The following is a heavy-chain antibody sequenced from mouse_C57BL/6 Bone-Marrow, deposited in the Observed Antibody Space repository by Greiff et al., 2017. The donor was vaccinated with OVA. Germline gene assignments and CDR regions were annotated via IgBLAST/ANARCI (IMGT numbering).Heavy chain of an antibody. J-gene: IGHJ3*01. D-gene: IGHD6-1*01. CDR1: GFPFSDYG. Sequence: EVKLVESGGGLVKPGGSLKLSCAASGFPFSDYGMHWVRQAPEKGLEWVAYISSGSSTIYYADTVKGRFTISRNNAKNTLFLQMTSLRSEDTAMYYCAREPLWGQGTLVTVSA. CDR2: ISSGSSTI. CDR3: AREPL. V-gene: IGHV5-17*01.